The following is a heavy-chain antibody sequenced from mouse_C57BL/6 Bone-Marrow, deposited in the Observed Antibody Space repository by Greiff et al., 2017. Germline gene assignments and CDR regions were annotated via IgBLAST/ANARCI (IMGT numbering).Heavy chain of an antibody. V-gene: IGHV1-20*01. Sequence: EVQLQQSGPELVKPGESVKISCKASGYSFTGYFMNWVMQSHGKSLEWIGRINPYNGDTFYNQKFKGKATLTVDKSSSTAHMELRSLTSEDSAVYYCARWNYYGSSYGYFDVWGTGTTVTVSS. CDR3: ARWNYYGSSYGYFDV. CDR2: INPYNGDT. D-gene: IGHD1-1*01. CDR1: GYSFTGYF. J-gene: IGHJ1*03.